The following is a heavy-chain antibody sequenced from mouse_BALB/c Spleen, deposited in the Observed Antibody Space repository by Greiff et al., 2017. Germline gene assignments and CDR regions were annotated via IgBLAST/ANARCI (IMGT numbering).Heavy chain of an antibody. V-gene: IGHV14-3*02. CDR3: ARDDGYGGAMDY. CDR1: GFNIKDTY. J-gene: IGHJ4*01. D-gene: IGHD1-2*01. CDR2: IDPANGNT. Sequence: DVQLQESGAELVKPGASVKLSCTASGFNIKDTYMHWVKQRPEQGLEWIGRIDPANGNTKYDPKFQGKATITADTSSNTAYLQLSSLTSEDTAVYYCARDDGYGGAMDYWGQGTSVTVSS.